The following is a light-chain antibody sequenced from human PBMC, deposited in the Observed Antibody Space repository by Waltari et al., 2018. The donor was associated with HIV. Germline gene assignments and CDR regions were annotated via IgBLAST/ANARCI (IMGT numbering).Light chain of an antibody. CDR3: QSYDSSLSGSRV. Sequence: QSVLTQPPSVSGAPGQRVTISCTGSSSNIGAGFDVHWYQQVPGTAPKLLIYGTINRRSGGPDRFAGAKSGASASLAITGLQAEDEADYYCQSYDSSLSGSRVFGTGTKVTVL. CDR1: SSNIGAGFD. V-gene: IGLV1-40*01. CDR2: GTI. J-gene: IGLJ1*01.